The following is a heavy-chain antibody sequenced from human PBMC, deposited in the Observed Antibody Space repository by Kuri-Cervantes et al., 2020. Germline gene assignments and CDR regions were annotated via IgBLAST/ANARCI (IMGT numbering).Heavy chain of an antibody. V-gene: IGHV3-30*07. Sequence: LSLTCAASGFTFSSYAMHWVRQAPGKGLEWVAVISYDGSNKYYADSVKGRFTISRDNSKNTLYLQMNSLRAEDTAVYYCVRGGAVGTRAWGYWGQGTLVTVSS. D-gene: IGHD6-13*01. CDR3: VRGGAVGTRAWGY. CDR2: ISYDGSNK. CDR1: GFTFSSYA. J-gene: IGHJ4*02.